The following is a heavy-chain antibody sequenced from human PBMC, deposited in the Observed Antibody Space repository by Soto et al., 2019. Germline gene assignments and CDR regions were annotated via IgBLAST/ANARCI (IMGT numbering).Heavy chain of an antibody. V-gene: IGHV3-23*01. CDR1: GFTFSSYA. CDR3: AKGSNYYDSSGYPDYYGMDV. Sequence: GGALRLSCAASGFTFSSYAMSWVRQAPGKGLEWVSIISDSGGNTYYADSVKGRFTISRDNSKNTLYLQMNSLRAEDTAVYYCAKGSNYYDSSGYPDYYGMDVWGQGTTVTVSS. CDR2: ISDSGGNT. D-gene: IGHD3-22*01. J-gene: IGHJ6*02.